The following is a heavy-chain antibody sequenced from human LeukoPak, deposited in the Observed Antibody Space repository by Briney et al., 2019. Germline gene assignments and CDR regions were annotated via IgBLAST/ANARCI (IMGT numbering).Heavy chain of an antibody. CDR3: ARAGGYCGRISCPYYFDY. Sequence: ASVKVSCKASGYIFTSFGITWVRQAPGQGLEWMGWISIHNGNTNTRYAQKLQGRVTMTTDTSTTTVYMELSSLRSEDTAVYYCARAGGYCGRISCPYYFDYWGQGSLVAVSS. CDR2: ISIHNGNT. V-gene: IGHV1-18*01. J-gene: IGHJ4*02. D-gene: IGHD2-15*01. CDR1: GYIFTSFG.